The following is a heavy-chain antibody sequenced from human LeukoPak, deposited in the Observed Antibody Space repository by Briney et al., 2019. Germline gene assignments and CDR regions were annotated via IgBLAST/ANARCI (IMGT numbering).Heavy chain of an antibody. CDR2: ISSSSGHI. Sequence: GGSLRLSCAASGFTFSSYNMNWVRQPPGKGLEWVSSISSSSGHIHYADSVKGRFTISRDNANNSLYLQMNSLRDEDTAVYHCARDPGTVADPYFDYWGQGSLVTVSS. CDR1: GFTFSSYN. V-gene: IGHV3-21*01. CDR3: ARDPGTVADPYFDY. D-gene: IGHD6-19*01. J-gene: IGHJ4*02.